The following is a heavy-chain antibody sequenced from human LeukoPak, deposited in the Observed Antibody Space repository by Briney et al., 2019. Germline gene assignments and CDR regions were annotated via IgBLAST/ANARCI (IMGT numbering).Heavy chain of an antibody. Sequence: ASAKVSCKASGYTFTSYGISWVRQAPGRGLEWMGWISAYNGNTNYAQKLQGRVTMTTDTSTSTAYMELRSLRSDDTAVYYCARDKPLRIPGIAVAGPRGYYYGMDVWGQGTTVTVSS. CDR1: GYTFTSYG. CDR2: ISAYNGNT. D-gene: IGHD6-19*01. V-gene: IGHV1-18*01. CDR3: ARDKPLRIPGIAVAGPRGYYYGMDV. J-gene: IGHJ6*02.